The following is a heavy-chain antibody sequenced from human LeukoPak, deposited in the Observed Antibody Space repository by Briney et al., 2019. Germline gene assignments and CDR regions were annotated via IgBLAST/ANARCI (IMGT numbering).Heavy chain of an antibody. V-gene: IGHV3-33*06. J-gene: IGHJ4*02. CDR2: IWYGGSNK. CDR3: AKETRPDY. D-gene: IGHD4-23*01. Sequence: GGSLRLSCAASGFTFSSYGMHWVRQAPGKGLEWVAVIWYGGSNKYYADSVKGRFTISRDNSKNTLYLQMNSLRAEDTAVYYCAKETRPDYWGQGTLVTVSS. CDR1: GFTFSSYG.